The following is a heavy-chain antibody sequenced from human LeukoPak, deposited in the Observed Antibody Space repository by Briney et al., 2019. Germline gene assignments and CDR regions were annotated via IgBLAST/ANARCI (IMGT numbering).Heavy chain of an antibody. CDR3: ARDEYCSGGRCYYYGMDV. J-gene: IGHJ6*02. CDR1: GFTFSSYW. CDR2: ISDGGSTT. D-gene: IGHD2-15*01. V-gene: IGHV3-74*01. Sequence: GGSLRLSCAASGFTFSSYWMHWVRQAPGKGLVWVSRISDGGSTTTYADSVKGRFTISRDNAKNTLYLQMNSLRVEDTAVYYCARDEYCSGGRCYYYGMDVWGQGTTVTVAS.